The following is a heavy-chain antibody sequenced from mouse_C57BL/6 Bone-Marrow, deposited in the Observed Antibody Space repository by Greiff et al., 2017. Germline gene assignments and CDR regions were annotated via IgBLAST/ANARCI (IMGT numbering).Heavy chain of an antibody. J-gene: IGHJ2*01. CDR1: GYTFTDYY. Sequence: VQLQQSGPELVKPGASVKISCKASGYTFTDYYMNWVKQSHGKSLEWIGDINPNNGGTSYNQKFKGKATLTVDKSSSTAYMELRSLTSEDSAVYYCARNWTGTWYFDYWGQGTTLTVSS. CDR3: ARNWTGTWYFDY. CDR2: INPNNGGT. D-gene: IGHD4-1*01. V-gene: IGHV1-26*01.